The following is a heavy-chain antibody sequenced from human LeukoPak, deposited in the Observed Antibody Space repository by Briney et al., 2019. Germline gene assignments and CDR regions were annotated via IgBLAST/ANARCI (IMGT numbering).Heavy chain of an antibody. V-gene: IGHV1-69*13. CDR2: IIPIFGTA. CDR1: GCTFSSYA. J-gene: IGHJ4*02. D-gene: IGHD2-15*01. Sequence: SVKVSCKASGCTFSSYAISWVRQAPGQGLEWMGGIIPIFGTANYAQKFQGRVTITADESTSTAYMELSSLRSEDTAVYYCASIVAVGCSGGSCYPRVNYFDYWGQGTLVTVSS. CDR3: ASIVAVGCSGGSCYPRVNYFDY.